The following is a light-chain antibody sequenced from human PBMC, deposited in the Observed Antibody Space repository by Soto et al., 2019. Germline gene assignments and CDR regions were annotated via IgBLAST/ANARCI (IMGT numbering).Light chain of an antibody. CDR3: PQLNWYPT. CDR2: AAS. J-gene: IGKJ1*01. V-gene: IGKV1-9*01. Sequence: DIQLTQSPSFLSASVGDRVTITCRASQGISSYLAWYQQKPGKAPKLLIYAASTLQSGVPSRFSGSGSGTEIPLTIRSLPAEDFATYYRPQLNWYPTFGQGNKVEIK. CDR1: QGISSY.